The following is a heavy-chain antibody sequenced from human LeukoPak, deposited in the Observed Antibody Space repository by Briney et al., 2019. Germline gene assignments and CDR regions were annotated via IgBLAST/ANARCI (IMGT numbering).Heavy chain of an antibody. V-gene: IGHV3-7*01. J-gene: IGHJ6*02. CDR1: GFPFSSYW. CDR2: IKQDGGEK. D-gene: IGHD3-10*01. Sequence: GGSLRLSCAASGFPFSSYWMTWVRQAPGKGLEWVANIKQDGGEKYYVDSVKGRFTISRDNAKNSVYLQMNSLRAEDTAVYYCAREDYYGSGNYFAWGGGFDVWGQGTTVTVSS. CDR3: AREDYYGSGNYFAWGGGFDV.